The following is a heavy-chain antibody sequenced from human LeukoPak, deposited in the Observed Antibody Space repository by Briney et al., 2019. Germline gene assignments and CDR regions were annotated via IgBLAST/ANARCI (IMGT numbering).Heavy chain of an antibody. J-gene: IGHJ5*02. D-gene: IGHD1-1*01. CDR2: IYPGDSDT. CDR1: GGPFTSYW. Sequence: GAALQISCKGSGGPFTSYWIGWGRQRPGKGLEWMGVIYPGDSDTRYSPSFQGQVTISADKSISPPSLQWSSLKASDTTICYCARQNCGWFDLWGQGTPVTVSS. V-gene: IGHV5-51*01. CDR3: ARQNCGWFDL.